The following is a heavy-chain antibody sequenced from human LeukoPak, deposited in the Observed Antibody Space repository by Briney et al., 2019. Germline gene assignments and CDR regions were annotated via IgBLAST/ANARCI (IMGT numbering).Heavy chain of an antibody. CDR2: ISYDGSNK. CDR1: GFTFSSYA. D-gene: IGHD4-17*01. V-gene: IGHV3-30-3*01. Sequence: GGSLRLSCSASGFTFSSYAIHWVRQAPGKGLEWVAVISYDGSNKYYADSVKGRFTISRDNSKNTLYLQMNSLRAEDTAVYYCAGELTTTDAFDIWGQGTMVTVSS. CDR3: AGELTTTDAFDI. J-gene: IGHJ3*02.